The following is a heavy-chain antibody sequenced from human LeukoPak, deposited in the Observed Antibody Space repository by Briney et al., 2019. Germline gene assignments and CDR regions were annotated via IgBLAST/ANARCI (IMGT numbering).Heavy chain of an antibody. CDR2: INHSGST. CDR3: ARGGWTYYYGSGRPILFDY. Sequence: TSETLSLTCAVYGGSFSGYYWSWIRQPPGKGLEWIGEINHSGSTNYNPSLKSRVTISVDTSKNQFSLKLSSVTAADTAVYYCARGGWTYYYGSGRPILFDYWGQGTLVTVSS. D-gene: IGHD3-10*01. CDR1: GGSFSGYY. V-gene: IGHV4-34*01. J-gene: IGHJ4*02.